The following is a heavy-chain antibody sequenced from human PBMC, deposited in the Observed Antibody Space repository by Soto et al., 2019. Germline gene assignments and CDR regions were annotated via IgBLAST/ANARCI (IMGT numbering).Heavy chain of an antibody. CDR2: ISYDGSNK. V-gene: IGHV3-30-3*01. Sequence: QVQLVESGGGVVQPGRSLRPSCAASGFTFSSYAMHWVRQAPGKGLEWVAVISYDGSNKYYADSVKGRFTISRDNCKNTLYLQMNSLRAEDTAVYYCARGGCSSTSCYIPFDFWGQGTLVTVSS. J-gene: IGHJ4*02. D-gene: IGHD2-2*02. CDR1: GFTFSSYA. CDR3: ARGGCSSTSCYIPFDF.